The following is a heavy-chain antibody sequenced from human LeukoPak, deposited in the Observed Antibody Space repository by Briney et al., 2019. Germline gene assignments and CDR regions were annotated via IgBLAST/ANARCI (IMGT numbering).Heavy chain of an antibody. J-gene: IGHJ4*02. CDR3: ARGYCSGGSCVDDY. V-gene: IGHV3-9*01. Sequence: GRSLRLSCAASGFTFDDYAMHWVRHAPGKGLEWVSGISWNSGSIVYADSVKGRFTISRDNAKNSLYLQMNSLRAEDTALYYCARGYCSGGSCVDDYWGQGTLVTVSS. CDR2: ISWNSGSI. CDR1: GFTFDDYA. D-gene: IGHD2-15*01.